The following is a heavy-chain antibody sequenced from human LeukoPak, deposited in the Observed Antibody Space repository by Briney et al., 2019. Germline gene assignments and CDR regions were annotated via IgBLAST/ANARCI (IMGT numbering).Heavy chain of an antibody. D-gene: IGHD5-18*01. V-gene: IGHV3-30*18. Sequence: GGSQRLSYAASGFTFSNNGMHWVRQAPGKGLEWVAVLSYDGSDNYYADSVKGRFTISRDNSKNTLSLLMNSLRAEDTAVYYCAKDVYSYGYRIPLPDYWGQGTLVTVSS. CDR1: GFTFSNNG. CDR2: LSYDGSDN. J-gene: IGHJ4*02. CDR3: AKDVYSYGYRIPLPDY.